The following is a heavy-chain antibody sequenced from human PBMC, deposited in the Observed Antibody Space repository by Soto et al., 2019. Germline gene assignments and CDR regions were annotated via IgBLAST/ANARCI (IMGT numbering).Heavy chain of an antibody. CDR2: IYYIGST. D-gene: IGHD3-22*01. CDR3: ATQAIAQITMIVVVITPAYFDY. J-gene: IGHJ4*02. Sequence: PSETRSLTCTVSGGSIRSSSYYWGWIRQSPGKGLEWMGSIYYIGSTDYNPSLKSRVTISVETSKNQFSLKLSSVTAADTAVYYCATQAIAQITMIVVVITPAYFDYWGQGTLVTVSS. CDR1: GGSIRSSSYY. V-gene: IGHV4-39*01.